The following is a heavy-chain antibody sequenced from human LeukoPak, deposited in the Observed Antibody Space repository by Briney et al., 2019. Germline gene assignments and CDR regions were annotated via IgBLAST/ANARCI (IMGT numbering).Heavy chain of an antibody. Sequence: GGSLRLSCAASGFTVSSNYMSWVRQAPGKGLEWVSVIYSGGSTYYADSVKGRFTISRDNSENTLYLQMNSLRAEDKAVYYCAGVAGGELNPWLGYFDYWGQGTLVTVSS. CDR1: GFTVSSNY. D-gene: IGHD1-26*01. J-gene: IGHJ4*02. CDR2: IYSGGST. CDR3: AGVAGGELNPWLGYFDY. V-gene: IGHV3-53*01.